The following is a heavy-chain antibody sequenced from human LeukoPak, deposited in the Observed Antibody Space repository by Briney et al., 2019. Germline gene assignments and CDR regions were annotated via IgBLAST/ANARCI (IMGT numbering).Heavy chain of an antibody. J-gene: IGHJ6*03. CDR1: GFTVSSNY. D-gene: IGHD6-6*01. Sequence: GGSLRLSCAASGFTVSSNYMSWVRQAPGKGLEWVSVIYSGGSTYYADSVKGRFTISRDNSKNTLYLQMNSLRAEDTAVYYCARAALTLTYYYYYMDVWGKGTTVTVSS. V-gene: IGHV3-66*01. CDR3: ARAALTLTYYYYYMDV. CDR2: IYSGGST.